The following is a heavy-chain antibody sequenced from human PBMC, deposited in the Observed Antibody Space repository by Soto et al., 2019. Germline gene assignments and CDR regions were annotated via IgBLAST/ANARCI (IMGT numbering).Heavy chain of an antibody. J-gene: IGHJ4*02. CDR2: ISYDGSNK. Sequence: PGGSLRLSCPASEFTFCSYGMHWVRQAPGKGLEWVAVISYDGSNKYYADSVKGRFTISRDNSKNTPYLQMNSLKAEATAVNYQVFPPWLSGYYYDYGCQGP. V-gene: IGHV3-30*03. D-gene: IGHD3-22*01. CDR3: VFPPWLSGYYYDY. CDR1: EFTFCSYG.